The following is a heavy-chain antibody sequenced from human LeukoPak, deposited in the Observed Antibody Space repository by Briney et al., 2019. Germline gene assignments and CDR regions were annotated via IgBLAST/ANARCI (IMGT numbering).Heavy chain of an antibody. J-gene: IGHJ4*02. D-gene: IGHD1-26*01. Sequence: GGSLRLSCAASGFPFSSSAMLWVRQAPGKGLEWVTLMSSDGRGQFYADSVKGRFTISRDNSKNTLYLQMNSLRAEDTAVYYCARDRVGATDYFGYWGQGTLVTVST. V-gene: IGHV3-30*04. CDR1: GFPFSSSA. CDR2: MSSDGRGQ. CDR3: ARDRVGATDYFGY.